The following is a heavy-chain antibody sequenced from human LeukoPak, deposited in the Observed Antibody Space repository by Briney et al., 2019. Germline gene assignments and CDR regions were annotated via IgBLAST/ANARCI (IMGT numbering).Heavy chain of an antibody. D-gene: IGHD1-1*01. Sequence: SETLSLTCTVSGGSISSSSYYWGWIRQPPGKGLEWIGSIYYSGSTYYNPSLKSRVTISVDTSKNQFSPKLSSVTAADTAVYYCATGSGIYYYYGMDVWGQGTTVTVSS. V-gene: IGHV4-39*07. CDR2: IYYSGST. CDR3: ATGSGIYYYYGMDV. J-gene: IGHJ6*02. CDR1: GGSISSSSYY.